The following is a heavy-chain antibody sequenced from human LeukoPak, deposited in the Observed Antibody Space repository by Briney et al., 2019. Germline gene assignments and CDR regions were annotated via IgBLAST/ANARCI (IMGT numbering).Heavy chain of an antibody. V-gene: IGHV3-53*04. J-gene: IGHJ3*02. CDR1: GFTVSSNY. Sequence: PGGSLRLSCAASGFTVSSNYMSWVRQAPGKGLERVSVIYSGGSTYYADSVKGRFTISRHNSKNTLYLQMNSLRAEDTAVYYCARGAHLYGDYSHDAFDIWGQGTMVTVSS. CDR2: IYSGGST. D-gene: IGHD4-17*01. CDR3: ARGAHLYGDYSHDAFDI.